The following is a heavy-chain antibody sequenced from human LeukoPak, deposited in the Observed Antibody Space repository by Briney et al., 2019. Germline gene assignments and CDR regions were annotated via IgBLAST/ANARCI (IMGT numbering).Heavy chain of an antibody. CDR1: GGTFRSNA. CDR3: ARGKGFVGHFDS. D-gene: IGHD3-3*01. V-gene: IGHV1-69*04. Sequence: SVKVSCKAPGGTFRSNAISWVRQAPGQGPEWVGRIIPILGTAEYAEKFQGRVTITADKSTTTAYMELSSLKSEDTALYYCARGKGFVGHFDSWGQGTLVTVSS. CDR2: IIPILGTA. J-gene: IGHJ4*02.